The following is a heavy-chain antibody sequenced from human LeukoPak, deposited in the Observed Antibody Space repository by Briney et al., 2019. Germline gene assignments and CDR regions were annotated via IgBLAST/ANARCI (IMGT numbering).Heavy chain of an antibody. V-gene: IGHV1-18*01. J-gene: IGHJ4*02. D-gene: IGHD6-13*01. CDR1: GYTFTSYG. CDR3: ARGRRIAAAGTLSY. CDR2: ISAYNGNT. Sequence: GASVKVSCKASGYTFTSYGISWVRQAPGQGLEWMGWISAYNGNTNYAQKLQGRVTMTTDTSTSTASMELRSLRSDDTAVYYCARGRRIAAAGTLSYWGQGTLVTVSS.